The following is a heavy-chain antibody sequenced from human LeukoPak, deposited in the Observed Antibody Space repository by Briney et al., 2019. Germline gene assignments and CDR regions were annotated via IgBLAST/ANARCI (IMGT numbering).Heavy chain of an antibody. Sequence: PSETLSLTCAVYGGSFSGYYWSWIRQPPGKGLEWIGYVYYTGSTNYNPSLQSRVSISVDTSKNLFSLRLSSVTAADTAVYYCARADCTVASCYAWRDAFHIWGQGTMVSVSS. CDR1: GGSFSGYY. CDR2: VYYTGST. CDR3: ARADCTVASCYAWRDAFHI. J-gene: IGHJ3*02. D-gene: IGHD2-2*01. V-gene: IGHV4-59*01.